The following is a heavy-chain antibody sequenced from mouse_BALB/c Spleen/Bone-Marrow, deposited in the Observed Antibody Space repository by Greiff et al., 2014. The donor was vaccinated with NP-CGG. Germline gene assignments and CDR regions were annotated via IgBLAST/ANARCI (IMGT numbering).Heavy chain of an antibody. V-gene: IGHV1-87*01. CDR3: ARSRGWYFDV. CDR2: IYPGDGDT. J-gene: IGHJ1*01. CDR1: GYTFTSYW. Sequence: QVQLKPSGAELARPGASVKLSCKASGYTFTSYWMQWIKQRPGQGLEWIGAIYPGDGDTTYNQKFKGKATLTADKSSSTAYMQLSSLASEDSAVYYCARSRGWYFDVWGAGTTVTVSS.